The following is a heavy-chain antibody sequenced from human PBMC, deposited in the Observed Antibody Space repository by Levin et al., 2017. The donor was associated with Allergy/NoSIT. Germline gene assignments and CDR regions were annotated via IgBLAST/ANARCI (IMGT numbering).Heavy chain of an antibody. D-gene: IGHD6-6*01. V-gene: IGHV3-30*14. CDR1: GFSFSNPA. CDR2: ISKDGTNK. Sequence: LSLTCAAGGFSFSNPAMHWVRQAPGKGLEWVALISKDGTNKDYADSVKGRFTVSRDNSKNSLLLQMNSLRSEDTAVYYCARGEYNSTNYYFYYGMDVWGQGTTVTVSS. CDR3: ARGEYNSTNYYFYYGMDV. J-gene: IGHJ6*02.